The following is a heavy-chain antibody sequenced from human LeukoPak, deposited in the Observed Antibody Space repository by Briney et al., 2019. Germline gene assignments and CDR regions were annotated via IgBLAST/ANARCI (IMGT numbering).Heavy chain of an antibody. CDR2: INSNRGGT. CDR1: GYTFTNYY. CDR3: AGGITGGDY. J-gene: IGHJ4*02. V-gene: IGHV1-2*02. Sequence: ASVKVSCKASGYTFTNYYIHWVRQAPGQGLEWMGWINSNRGGTNYAQKFQGRVTMTRDTSISTAYMELRSVRSDDTAVYYCAGGITGGDYWGQGTLVTVSS. D-gene: IGHD1-14*01.